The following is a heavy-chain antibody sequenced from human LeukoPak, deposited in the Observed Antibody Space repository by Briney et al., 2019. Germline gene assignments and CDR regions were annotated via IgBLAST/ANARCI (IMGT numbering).Heavy chain of an antibody. CDR1: GYTFTSYD. CDR3: ARGSRGSYLYYFDY. D-gene: IGHD1-26*01. Sequence: GASVKVSCKASGYTFTSYDINWVRQAPGQGLEWMGWINPNSGGTNYAQKFQGRVTMTRDTSISTAYMELSRLRSDDTAVYYCARGSRGSYLYYFDYWGQGTLVTVSS. CDR2: INPNSGGT. V-gene: IGHV1-2*02. J-gene: IGHJ4*02.